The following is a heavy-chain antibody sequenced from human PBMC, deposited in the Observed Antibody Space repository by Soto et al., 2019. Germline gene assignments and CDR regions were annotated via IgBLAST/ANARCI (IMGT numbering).Heavy chain of an antibody. CDR1: GFTFSSYG. D-gene: IGHD6-6*01. V-gene: IGHV3-33*01. CDR2: IWYDGSNK. Sequence: QVQLVESGGGVVQPGRSLKLSCAASGFTFSSYGMHWVRQAPGKGLEWVAVIWYDGSNKYYADSVKGRFTISRDNSKNTLYLQMNSLRAEDTAVYYCARVGRGPAVAARPLDYWRQGTLFTVSS. CDR3: ARVGRGPAVAARPLDY. J-gene: IGHJ4*02.